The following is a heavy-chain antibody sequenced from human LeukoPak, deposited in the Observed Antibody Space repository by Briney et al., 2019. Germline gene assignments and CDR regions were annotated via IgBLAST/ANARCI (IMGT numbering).Heavy chain of an antibody. CDR1: GGSISSYY. CDR3: ARQRRGIEGAYNY. CDR2: INHSGST. J-gene: IGHJ4*02. D-gene: IGHD1-26*01. Sequence: PSETLSLTCTVSGGSISSYYWSWIRQPPGKGPEWIGEINHSGSTNYNPSLKSRVTISVDTSKNQFSLKLSSVTAADTAVYYCARQRRGIEGAYNYWGQGTLVTVSS. V-gene: IGHV4-34*01.